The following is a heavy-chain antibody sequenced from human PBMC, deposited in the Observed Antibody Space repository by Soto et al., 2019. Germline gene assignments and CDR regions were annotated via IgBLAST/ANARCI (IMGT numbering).Heavy chain of an antibody. Sequence: SETLSLTCTVSGVPIRSYFWTWIRQPPGKGLEWIGFTYHSADANYNPSLRNRATISTDPAKRQFSLRLSSVTAADTALYYCAGSKNRGVTVDYWGQGALVTVSS. CDR1: GVPIRSYF. V-gene: IGHV4-59*13. CDR3: AGSKNRGVTVDY. J-gene: IGHJ4*02. D-gene: IGHD3-10*01. CDR2: TYHSADA.